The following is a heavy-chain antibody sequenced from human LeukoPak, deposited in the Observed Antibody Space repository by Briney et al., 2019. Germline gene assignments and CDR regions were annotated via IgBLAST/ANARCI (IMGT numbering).Heavy chain of an antibody. CDR3: ARGTYMVRGAIDAFDI. J-gene: IGHJ3*02. Sequence: GASVKVSCKASGYTFAGYYMHWVRQAPGQGLEWMGWINPNSGGTNYAQKFQGRVTMTRNTSISTAYMELSSLRSEDTAVYYCARGTYMVRGAIDAFDIWGQGTMVTVSS. V-gene: IGHV1-2*02. D-gene: IGHD3-10*01. CDR1: GYTFAGYY. CDR2: INPNSGGT.